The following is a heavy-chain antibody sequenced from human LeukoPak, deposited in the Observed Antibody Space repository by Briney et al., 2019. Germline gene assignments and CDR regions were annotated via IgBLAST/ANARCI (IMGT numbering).Heavy chain of an antibody. D-gene: IGHD6-13*01. J-gene: IGHJ5*02. Sequence: SETLSLTCAVYGGCFSGYYWSWIRQPPGEGLEWIGEINHSGSTNYTPSLKSRVTISVHTPTNQFSLMLSSVTAADPAVYYCARGQGSSWYQSNWFAPWGQGTLVTVSS. V-gene: IGHV4-34*01. CDR3: ARGQGSSWYQSNWFAP. CDR2: INHSGST. CDR1: GGCFSGYY.